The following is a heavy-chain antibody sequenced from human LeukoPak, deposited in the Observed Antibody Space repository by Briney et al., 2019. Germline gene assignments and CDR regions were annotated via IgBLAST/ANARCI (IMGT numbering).Heavy chain of an antibody. CDR2: INPNSGGT. D-gene: IGHD6-13*01. CDR3: AKDRAAAPKRDAFDI. Sequence: ASVKVSCKASGYTLTSYAFSWVRQAPGQGLEWMGWINPNSGGTNYAQKFQGRVTMTRDTSISTAYMELSRLRSDDTAVYYCAKDRAAAPKRDAFDIWGQGTMVTVSS. V-gene: IGHV1-2*02. CDR1: GYTLTSYA. J-gene: IGHJ3*02.